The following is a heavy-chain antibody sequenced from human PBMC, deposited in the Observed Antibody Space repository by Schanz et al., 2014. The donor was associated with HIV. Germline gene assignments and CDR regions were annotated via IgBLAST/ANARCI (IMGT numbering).Heavy chain of an antibody. CDR1: GFTFRSYG. Sequence: QVQLVESGGGVVQPGRSLRLSCAASGFTFRSYGMHWVRQAPGKGLEWVAVIWYDGNKKYYVDSVKGRFTISRDNSKNTLFLQMNSLKGEDTAVYYCARRDYGDYYYYYGMDVWGQGTTVTVSS. CDR3: ARRDYGDYYYYYGMDV. J-gene: IGHJ6*02. D-gene: IGHD4-17*01. V-gene: IGHV3-33*01. CDR2: IWYDGNKK.